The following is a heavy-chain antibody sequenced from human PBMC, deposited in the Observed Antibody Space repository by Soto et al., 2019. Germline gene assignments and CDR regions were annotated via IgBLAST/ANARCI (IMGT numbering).Heavy chain of an antibody. Sequence: GGSLRLSCTGSGFTFGSYALSWVRQAPGKGLEWVGVIRSEANGGTTDYAASVKGRVTISRDDSKSIAYMEINSLQTEDTAVYYCTRYYYESSGYYVYWGQGALVTVSS. J-gene: IGHJ4*02. CDR1: GFTFGSYA. CDR3: TRYYYESSGYYVY. D-gene: IGHD3-22*01. CDR2: IRSEANGGTT. V-gene: IGHV3-49*04.